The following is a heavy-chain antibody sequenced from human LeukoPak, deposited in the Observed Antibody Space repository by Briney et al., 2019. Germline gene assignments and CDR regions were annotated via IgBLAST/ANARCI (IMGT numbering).Heavy chain of an antibody. CDR3: ATGVSGWPIDY. V-gene: IGHV1-3*01. Sequence: GASVKVSCKASGYTSTSYAMHWVRQAPGQRLEWMGWINAGNGNTKYSQKFQGRVTITRDTSASTAYMELSSLRSEDTAVYYCATGVSGWPIDYWGQGTLVTVSS. CDR2: INAGNGNT. J-gene: IGHJ4*02. CDR1: GYTSTSYA. D-gene: IGHD6-19*01.